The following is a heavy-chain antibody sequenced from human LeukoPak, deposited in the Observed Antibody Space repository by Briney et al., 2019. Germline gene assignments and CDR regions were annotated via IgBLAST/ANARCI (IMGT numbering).Heavy chain of an antibody. CDR3: AREFGS. J-gene: IGHJ4*02. CDR2: ISYDGSNK. V-gene: IGHV3-30-3*01. Sequence: GGSLRLSCAASGFTFSSYAMHWVRQAPGKGLEWVAVISYDGSNKYCADSVKGRFTISRDNSKNTLYLQMNSLRAEDTAVYYCAREFGSWGQGTLVIVSS. CDR1: GFTFSSYA.